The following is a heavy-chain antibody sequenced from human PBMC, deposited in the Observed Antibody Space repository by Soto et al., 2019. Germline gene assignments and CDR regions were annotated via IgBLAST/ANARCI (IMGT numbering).Heavy chain of an antibody. J-gene: IGHJ3*01. D-gene: IGHD1-1*01. V-gene: IGHV3-15*05. CDR1: GFTFSNAW. CDR2: IKSKTDGGTT. CDR3: AKDMEANTIFDALEG. Sequence: GGSLRLSCAASGFTFSNAWMSWVRQAPGKGLEWVGRIKSKTDGGTTDYAAPVKGRFTISRDNARTSLYLQMNSLRPEDTALYYCAKDMEANTIFDALEGWCKGTMVTVSS.